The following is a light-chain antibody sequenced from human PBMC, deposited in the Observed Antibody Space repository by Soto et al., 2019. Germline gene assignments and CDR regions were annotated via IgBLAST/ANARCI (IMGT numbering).Light chain of an antibody. Sequence: QSALTQPASVSGSPGQSITISCTGTSGDVGNFNLVSWYQQHPGKAPNLIISEVSKRPSGVSNRFSGSKSGNTASLTISGLQPEDAADYYCCSYAGCSIYVLFGGGTKLTVL. V-gene: IGLV2-23*02. CDR3: CSYAGCSIYVL. J-gene: IGLJ2*01. CDR1: SGDVGNFNL. CDR2: EVS.